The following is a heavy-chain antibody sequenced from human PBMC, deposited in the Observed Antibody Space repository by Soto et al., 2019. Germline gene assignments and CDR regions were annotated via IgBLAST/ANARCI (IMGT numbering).Heavy chain of an antibody. CDR3: ARDSEDNWNDFFFDY. CDR2: IIPIFGTA. CDR1: GGTFSSYA. V-gene: IGHV1-69*12. J-gene: IGHJ4*02. D-gene: IGHD1-1*01. Sequence: QVQLVQSGAEVKKPGSSVKVSCKASGGTFSSYAISWVRQAPGQGLEWMGGIIPIFGTANYAQKFQGRVTIXXDXSXXTAYMELSSLRSEDTAVYYCARDSEDNWNDFFFDYWGQGTLVTVSS.